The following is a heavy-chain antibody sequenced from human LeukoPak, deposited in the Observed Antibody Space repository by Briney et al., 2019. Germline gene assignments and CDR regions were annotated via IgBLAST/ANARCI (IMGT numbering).Heavy chain of an antibody. CDR2: IRYDGSNK. D-gene: IGHD3-3*01. Sequence: SGGSLRLSCAASGFTFSSYGMHWVRQAPGKGLEWVAFIRYDGSNKYYADSVKGRFTISRDNSKNTLYLQMNSLRAEDTAVYYCARDQAGYESEYFRHWGQGTLVTVSS. CDR3: ARDQAGYESEYFRH. J-gene: IGHJ1*01. V-gene: IGHV3-30*02. CDR1: GFTFSSYG.